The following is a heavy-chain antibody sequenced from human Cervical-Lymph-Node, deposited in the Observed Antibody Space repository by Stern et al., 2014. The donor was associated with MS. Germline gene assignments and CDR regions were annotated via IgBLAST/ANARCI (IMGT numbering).Heavy chain of an antibody. J-gene: IGHJ4*02. Sequence: EVQLVESGGGLVQPGGSLRLSCAASGFTFRSYWMSWVRQVPGKGLEWVANIKEDETEKYYVDSVKDRFTISRDNANNLLYLQMNSLRAEDTAVYYCARDSIGGGYFPYYSDSWGQGTLVTVSS. CDR2: IKEDETEK. CDR3: ARDSIGGGYFPYYSDS. D-gene: IGHD2-21*01. CDR1: GFTFRSYW. V-gene: IGHV3-7*01.